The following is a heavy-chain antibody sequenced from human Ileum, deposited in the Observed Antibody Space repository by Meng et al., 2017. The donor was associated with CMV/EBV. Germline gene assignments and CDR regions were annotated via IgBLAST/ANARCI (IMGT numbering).Heavy chain of an antibody. D-gene: IGHD2-2*01. CDR1: GFTFSSFW. CDR2: MDFDGSTT. Sequence: LSCAASGFTFSSFWMHWGRQAPGKGLVWVSRMDFDGSTTHYADSVKGRFTISRDNAKNTLYLQMNSLRAEDTAVYYCGKGPYHLMSWGQGVLVTVSS. J-gene: IGHJ5*02. CDR3: GKGPYHLMS. V-gene: IGHV3-74*01.